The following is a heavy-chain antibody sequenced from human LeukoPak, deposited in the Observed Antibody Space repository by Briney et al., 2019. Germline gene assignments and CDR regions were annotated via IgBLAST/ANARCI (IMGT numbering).Heavy chain of an antibody. D-gene: IGHD6-19*01. J-gene: IGHJ4*02. V-gene: IGHV3-21*01. CDR2: ISSSSSYI. CDR1: GFTFSNYS. CDR3: ARDWSASIAVVTAVIDY. Sequence: PGGSLRLSCAASGFTFSNYSMNWVRQAPGKGLEWVSSISSSSSYIYYADSVKGRFTISRDNAKDSLYLQMNGLRAEDTAVYYCARDWSASIAVVTAVIDYWGQGTLVTVSS.